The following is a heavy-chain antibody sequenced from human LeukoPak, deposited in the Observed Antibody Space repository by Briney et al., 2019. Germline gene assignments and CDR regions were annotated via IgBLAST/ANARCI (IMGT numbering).Heavy chain of an antibody. Sequence: SETLSLTCAVYGGSFSGYYWSWIRQPPGKGLEWIGEINPSGSTNYNPSLKSRVTVSVDTSKDQFSLKLSSVTAADTAVYYCARTNSDGSGTYYKNHYYGMDVGGKGTTVTVSS. CDR2: INPSGST. CDR1: GGSFSGYY. CDR3: ARTNSDGSGTYYKNHYYGMDV. J-gene: IGHJ6*04. V-gene: IGHV4-34*01. D-gene: IGHD3-10*01.